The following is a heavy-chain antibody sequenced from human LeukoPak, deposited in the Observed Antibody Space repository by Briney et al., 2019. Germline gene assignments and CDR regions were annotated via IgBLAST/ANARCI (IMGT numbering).Heavy chain of an antibody. J-gene: IGHJ6*02. D-gene: IGHD2-8*02. Sequence: GRSLRLSCVASGFTFSNCAMHWVRQAPGKGLGWVAVISDDGSDKKYADSGKGRFTISRDNSKNTVYLQMNSLRAEDTAVYYCARNREDTGYYFGMDVWDQGTTVTVSS. CDR1: GFTFSNCA. V-gene: IGHV3-30*04. CDR3: ARNREDTGYYFGMDV. CDR2: ISDDGSDK.